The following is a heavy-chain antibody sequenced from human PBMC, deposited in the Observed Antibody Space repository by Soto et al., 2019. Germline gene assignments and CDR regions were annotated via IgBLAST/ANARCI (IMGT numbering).Heavy chain of an antibody. CDR3: AKDMGGSGTGDFDY. Sequence: VQLVQSGAEVKKPGRSLRLSCAASGFRFEEYAMHWARQAPGKGLEWVSGVSWDSGNVGYADSVKGRFTISRDNAKNSLYLQMNSLRPEDTAFYYCAKDMGGSGTGDFDYWGQGILVTVSS. CDR2: VSWDSGNV. V-gene: IGHV3-9*01. D-gene: IGHD3-10*01. CDR1: GFRFEEYA. J-gene: IGHJ4*02.